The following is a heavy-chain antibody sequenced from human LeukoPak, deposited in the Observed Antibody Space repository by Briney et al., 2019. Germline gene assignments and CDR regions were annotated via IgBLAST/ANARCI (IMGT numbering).Heavy chain of an antibody. CDR3: ARDRGQRDGYNSFDY. Sequence: SVKVSCKASGGTFSSYAISWVRQAPGQGLEWMGGIIPIFGTANYAQKFQGRVTITADESTSTAYMELSSLRSEDTAVYYCARDRGQRDGYNSFDYWGQGTLVTVSS. J-gene: IGHJ4*02. CDR2: IIPIFGTA. CDR1: GGTFSSYA. D-gene: IGHD5-24*01. V-gene: IGHV1-69*13.